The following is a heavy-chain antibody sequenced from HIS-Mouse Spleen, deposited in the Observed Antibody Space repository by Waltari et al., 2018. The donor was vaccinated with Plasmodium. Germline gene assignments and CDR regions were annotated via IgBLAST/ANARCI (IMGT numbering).Heavy chain of an antibody. J-gene: IGHJ3*02. CDR3: ARVGNWGSNAFDI. CDR1: GYSISSGYY. CDR2: IYHSGST. D-gene: IGHD7-27*01. V-gene: IGHV4-38-2*02. Sequence: QVQLQESGPGLVKPSETLSLTCTVSGYSISSGYYWGWIRQPPGKGLELIGGIYHSGSTYYNPSLKSRVTISVDTSKNQFSLKLSSVTAADTAVYYCARVGNWGSNAFDIWGQGTMVTVSS.